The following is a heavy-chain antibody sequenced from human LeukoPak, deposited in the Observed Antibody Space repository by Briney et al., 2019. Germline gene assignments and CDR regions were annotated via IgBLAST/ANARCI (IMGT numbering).Heavy chain of an antibody. CDR1: GFSLSNARMG. CDR2: IFSNDDK. J-gene: IGHJ5*02. CDR3: ARIDYDSSGYYFPFDP. D-gene: IGHD3-22*01. V-gene: IGHV2-26*01. Sequence: SGPVLVKPTETLTLTCTVSGFSLSNARMGVSWIRQPPGKALEWLAHIFSNDDKSYSTSLKSRLTISKDTSKSQVVLTMTNMDPVDTATYYCARIDYDSSGYYFPFDPWGQGTRVTVSS.